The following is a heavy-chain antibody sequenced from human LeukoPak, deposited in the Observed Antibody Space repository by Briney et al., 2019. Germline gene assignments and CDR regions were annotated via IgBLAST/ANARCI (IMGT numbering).Heavy chain of an antibody. Sequence: SETLSLSCTVSGGSISSYYWSWIRQPPGKGLEWIGSIYHSGSTSYNPSLKSRLTISVDTSKNQFSLKLNFVTAADTAMYYCARMFRSSWYINWFDPWGQGTLVTVSS. V-gene: IGHV4-59*08. J-gene: IGHJ5*02. D-gene: IGHD6-13*01. CDR3: ARMFRSSWYINWFDP. CDR2: IYHSGST. CDR1: GGSISSYY.